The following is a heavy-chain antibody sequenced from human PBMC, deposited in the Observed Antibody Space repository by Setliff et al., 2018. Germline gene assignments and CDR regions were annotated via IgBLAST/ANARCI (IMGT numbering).Heavy chain of an antibody. CDR3: VHNADFIGTFNT. J-gene: IGHJ3*01. D-gene: IGHD2-8*01. V-gene: IGHV3-15*01. CDR1: GLRFSDAW. Sequence: PGGSLRLSCAVSGLRFSDAWVSWVRQAPGKGLEWAGRIKSYGSGGTIVYAAPVEGRFTISRDDSKNTVYLQMSSLKIEDTAVYYCVHNADFIGTFNTWGQGTMVTVS. CDR2: IKSYGSGGTI.